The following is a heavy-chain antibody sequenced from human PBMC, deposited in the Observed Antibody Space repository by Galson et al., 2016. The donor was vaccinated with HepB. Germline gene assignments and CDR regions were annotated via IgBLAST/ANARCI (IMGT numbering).Heavy chain of an antibody. CDR1: GFIFSDHY. CDR3: AREYSGTPGFDS. J-gene: IGHJ4*02. V-gene: IGHV3-72*01. Sequence: SLRLSCAASGFIFSDHYMEWVCQAPGKGLEWVGRTKNKANSYTKEYAASVEGRFTISRDNAKKSLYIRMNSLRSEDTALYYCAREYSGTPGFDSWGQGTLVAVSS. D-gene: IGHD1-26*01. CDR2: TKNKANSYTK.